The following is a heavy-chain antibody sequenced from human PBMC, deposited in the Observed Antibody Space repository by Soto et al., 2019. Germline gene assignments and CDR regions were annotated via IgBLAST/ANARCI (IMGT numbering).Heavy chain of an antibody. J-gene: IGHJ5*02. CDR1: GYTFTTNA. CDR2: INADNGNT. V-gene: IGHV1-3*01. CDR3: ARAYSSSWLNWFDP. D-gene: IGHD6-13*01. Sequence: ASVKVSCKASGYTFTTNAIHWVRQAPGQRLEWMGWINADNGNTKYSQKFQGRVTITRDTSASTAYMELNSLRSEDTAVYYCARAYSSSWLNWFDPWGQGTLVTVSS.